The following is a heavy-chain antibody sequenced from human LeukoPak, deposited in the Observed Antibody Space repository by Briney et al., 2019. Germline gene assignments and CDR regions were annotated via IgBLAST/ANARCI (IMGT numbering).Heavy chain of an antibody. D-gene: IGHD3-22*01. CDR3: ARGGDYYDSSGYYYFDY. CDR1: GGSIGSGDYS. J-gene: IGHJ4*02. V-gene: IGHV4-30-2*01. CDR2: IFHSGST. Sequence: SETLSLTCAVSGGSIGSGDYSWSWIRQPPGRGLELIGYIFHSGSTYYNPSLKSRVTISVDRSKNQFSLKLNSVTVADTAVYYCARGGDYYDSSGYYYFDYWGQGTLVTVSS.